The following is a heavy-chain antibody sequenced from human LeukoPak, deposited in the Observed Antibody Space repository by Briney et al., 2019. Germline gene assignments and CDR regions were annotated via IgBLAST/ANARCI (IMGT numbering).Heavy chain of an antibody. CDR1: GGTFSSYA. CDR3: ASPPYYYDSSGASAEYFQH. D-gene: IGHD3-22*01. V-gene: IGHV1-69*04. J-gene: IGHJ1*01. Sequence: SVKVSCKASGGTFSSYAISWVRQAPGQGLEWMGRIIPILGIANYAQKFQGRVTITADKSTSTAYMELSSLRSEDTAVYYCASPPYYYDSSGASAEYFQHWGQGTLVTVSS. CDR2: IIPILGIA.